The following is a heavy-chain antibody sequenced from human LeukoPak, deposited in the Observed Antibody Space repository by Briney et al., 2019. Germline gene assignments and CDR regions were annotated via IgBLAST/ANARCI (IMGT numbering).Heavy chain of an antibody. Sequence: GGSLRLSCAASGFTFSTDHMNWVRQAPGKGLEWVSYISSSGSTIYYADSVKGRFTISRDNAKNSLYLQMNSLRDDDTAVYYCARGMVVAARDYWGQGTLVTVSS. CDR3: ARGMVVAARDY. J-gene: IGHJ4*02. CDR2: ISSSGSTI. V-gene: IGHV3-48*02. CDR1: GFTFSTDH. D-gene: IGHD2-15*01.